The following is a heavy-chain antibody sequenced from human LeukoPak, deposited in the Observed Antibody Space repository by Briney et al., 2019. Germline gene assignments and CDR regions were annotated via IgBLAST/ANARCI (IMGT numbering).Heavy chain of an antibody. CDR1: GFSFSSYA. J-gene: IGHJ4*02. CDR2: IHYDGTDK. V-gene: IGHV3-30*02. CDR3: AKGRGYCTGGSCYSDY. D-gene: IGHD2-15*01. Sequence: GGSLRLSCAACGFSFSSYAMHWVRQAPGLGLEWVAFIHYDGTDKYYADSVKGRFTISRDNSRNTLYLQMNSLRVEDTAIYYCAKGRGYCTGGSCYSDYWGQGTLVTVSS.